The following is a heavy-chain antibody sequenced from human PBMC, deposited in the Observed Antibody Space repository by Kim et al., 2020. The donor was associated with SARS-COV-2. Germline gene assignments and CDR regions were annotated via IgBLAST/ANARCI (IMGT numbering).Heavy chain of an antibody. CDR2: IYYSGST. CDR3: AGGVGGYDDSSGYYYGMDV. J-gene: IGHJ6*02. Sequence: SETLSLTCTVSGGSISSGGYYWSWIRQHPGKGLEWIGYIYYSGSTYYNPSLKGRVTISVDTSKNQFSLKLSPVTAADTAVYYWAGGVGGYDDSSGYYYGMDVWGQGTTVTVSS. CDR1: GGSISSGGYY. D-gene: IGHD3-22*01. V-gene: IGHV4-31*03.